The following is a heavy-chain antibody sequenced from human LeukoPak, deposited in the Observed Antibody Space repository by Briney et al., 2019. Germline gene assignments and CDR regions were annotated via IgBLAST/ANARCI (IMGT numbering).Heavy chain of an antibody. D-gene: IGHD3-3*01. CDR2: ISSNGGST. V-gene: IGHV3-64*01. CDR1: GFTFSSYA. Sequence: PGGSLRISCAASGFTFSSYAMHWVRQAPGKGLEYVSAISSNGGSTYYANSVKGRFTISRDNSKNTLYLQMGSLRAEDMAVYYCARSDYDSYYMDVWGKGTTVTVSS. J-gene: IGHJ6*03. CDR3: ARSDYDSYYMDV.